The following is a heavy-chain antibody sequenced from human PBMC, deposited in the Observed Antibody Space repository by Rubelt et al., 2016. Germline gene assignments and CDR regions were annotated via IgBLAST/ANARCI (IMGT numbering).Heavy chain of an antibody. D-gene: IGHD4-17*01. J-gene: IGHJ4*02. CDR2: LSANGGSP. CDR3: ARDWTVTTYFDY. V-gene: IGHV3-64D*06. CDR1: GFTFSSYA. Sequence: EVQLVESGGGLVQPGGSLRLSCAASGFTFSSYAMHWVRQAPGKGLEYISALSANGGSPFYADSVKGRFTISRDNSKNTLYLQMSSLGAGDTAVYYCARDWTVTTYFDYWGQGTLVTVSS.